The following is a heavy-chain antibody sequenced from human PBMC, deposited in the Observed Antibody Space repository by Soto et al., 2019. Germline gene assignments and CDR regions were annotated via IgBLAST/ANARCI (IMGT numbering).Heavy chain of an antibody. CDR2: ISGSGGST. CDR1: GFTFSSYA. J-gene: IGHJ6*02. CDR3: AKIYGSGSYYYYYGMDV. V-gene: IGHV3-23*01. Sequence: GGSLRLSCAASGFTFSSYAMSWVRQAPGKGLEWVSAISGSGGSTYYADSVKGRFTISRDNSKNTLYLQMNSLRAEDTAVYYCAKIYGSGSYYYYYGMDVWGQGTTVTVSS. D-gene: IGHD3-10*01.